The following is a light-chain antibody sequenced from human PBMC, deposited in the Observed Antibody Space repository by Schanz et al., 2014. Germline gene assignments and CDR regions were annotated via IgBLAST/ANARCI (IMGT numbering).Light chain of an antibody. CDR1: QTVSNN. V-gene: IGKV3-15*01. CDR2: GAS. Sequence: EIVMTQSPATLSVSPGERGTLSCRASQTVSNNLAWYQQKPGQTPRLLIYGASTRATGIPAKFSGSGSGTEFTLTISSLQSEDFAVYYCQQYNDWPPLTFGGGTKVGVK. J-gene: IGKJ4*01. CDR3: QQYNDWPPLT.